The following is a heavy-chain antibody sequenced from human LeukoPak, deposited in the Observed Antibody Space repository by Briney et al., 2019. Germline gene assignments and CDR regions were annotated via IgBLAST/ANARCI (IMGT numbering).Heavy chain of an antibody. D-gene: IGHD3-10*01. Sequence: GGSLRLSCVVSGFTLSGHSINWVRQAPGKGLEWVSTISGSGDNTYYADSVKGRFTISRDNSKNTLYLQMNSLRAEDTAVYYCARVTYGSGTYGAFDYWGQGTLVTVSS. CDR1: GFTLSGHS. J-gene: IGHJ4*02. V-gene: IGHV3-23*01. CDR2: ISGSGDNT. CDR3: ARVTYGSGTYGAFDY.